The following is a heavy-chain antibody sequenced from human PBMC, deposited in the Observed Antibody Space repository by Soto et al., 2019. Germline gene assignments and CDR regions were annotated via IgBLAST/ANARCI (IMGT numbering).Heavy chain of an antibody. CDR2: IYYSGST. CDR3: ARHNYDSSGYYQYYYGMDV. V-gene: IGHV4-30-4*01. Sequence: PSETLSLTCTVSGGSISSGDYYWSWIRQPPGKGLEWIGYIYYSGSTYYNPSLQSRVTISVDTSKNQFSLKLSSVTAADTAVYYCARHNYDSSGYYQYYYGMDVWGQGTTVTVSS. CDR1: GGSISSGDYY. D-gene: IGHD3-22*01. J-gene: IGHJ6*02.